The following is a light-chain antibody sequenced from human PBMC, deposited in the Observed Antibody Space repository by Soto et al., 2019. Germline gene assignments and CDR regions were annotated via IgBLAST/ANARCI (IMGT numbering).Light chain of an antibody. CDR3: QTWGTGIGV. CDR1: SGHSSYA. J-gene: IGLJ2*01. Sequence: QLVLTQSPSASASLGASVKLTCTLSSGHSSYAIAWHQQQPEKGPRYLMKLNTDGSHSKGDGIPDRFSGSTSGAECYLTISRLQSEDEADYYCQTWGTGIGVFGGGTKVPVL. V-gene: IGLV4-69*01. CDR2: LNTDGSH.